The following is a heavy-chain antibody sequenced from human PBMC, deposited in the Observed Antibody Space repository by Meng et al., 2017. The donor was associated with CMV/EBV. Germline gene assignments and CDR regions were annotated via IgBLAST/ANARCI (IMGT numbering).Heavy chain of an antibody. V-gene: IGHV3-30*02. CDR2: IRYDGSNK. J-gene: IGHJ4*02. CDR1: GFTFSSYG. CDR3: AKDPAFKAGPYYFDY. Sequence: GGSLRLSCAASGFTFSSYGMHWVRQAPGKGLEWVAFIRYDGSNKYYADSVKGRFTISRENSKNTLYLQMNSLGAEDTAVYYCAKDPAFKAGPYYFDYWGQGTLVTVSS.